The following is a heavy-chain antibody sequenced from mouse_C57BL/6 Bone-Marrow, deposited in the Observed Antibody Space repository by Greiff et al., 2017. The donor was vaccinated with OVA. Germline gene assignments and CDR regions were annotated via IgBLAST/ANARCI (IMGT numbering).Heavy chain of an antibody. CDR3: ARGMVTTRLFDY. CDR2: IYPGSGNT. Sequence: QVQLQQSGAELVRPGASVKLSCKASGYTFTDYYINWVKQRPGQGLEWIARIYPGSGNTYYNEKFKGKATLTAEKSSSTAYMQLSSLTSEDSAVYCCARGMVTTRLFDYWGQGTTLTVSS. D-gene: IGHD2-3*01. J-gene: IGHJ2*01. CDR1: GYTFTDYY. V-gene: IGHV1-76*01.